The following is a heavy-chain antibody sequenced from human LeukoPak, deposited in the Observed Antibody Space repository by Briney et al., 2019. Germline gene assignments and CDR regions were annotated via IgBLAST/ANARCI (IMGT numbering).Heavy chain of an antibody. D-gene: IGHD7-27*01. CDR3: ARDPSHSGDDY. V-gene: IGHV7-4-1*02. CDR2: INTNTGNP. CDR1: GYTFSRYT. J-gene: IGHJ4*02. Sequence: ASVKVSCKASGYTFSRYTINWVRQAPGQGLEWMGWINTNTGNPTYAQGFTGRFVFSLDTSVSTAYLQISSLKAEDTAVYYCARDPSHSGDDYWGQGTLVTVSS.